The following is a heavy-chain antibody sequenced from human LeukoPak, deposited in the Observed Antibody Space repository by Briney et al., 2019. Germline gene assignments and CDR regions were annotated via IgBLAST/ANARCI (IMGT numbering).Heavy chain of an antibody. Sequence: GESLKISCKGFGYSFTSNWIGWVRQMPGKGLEWMGIIYPGDSDTRYSPSFQGQVTISADKSISTAYLQWSSLKASDTAMYYCASGIGNYGSVRQIDYWGQGTLVTVSS. CDR2: IYPGDSDT. CDR1: GYSFTSNW. D-gene: IGHD4-11*01. CDR3: ASGIGNYGSVRQIDY. J-gene: IGHJ4*02. V-gene: IGHV5-51*01.